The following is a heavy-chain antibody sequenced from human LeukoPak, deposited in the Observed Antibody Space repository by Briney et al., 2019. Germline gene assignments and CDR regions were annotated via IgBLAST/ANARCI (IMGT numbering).Heavy chain of an antibody. CDR3: ARGGFEQLAH. V-gene: IGHV3-30-3*01. CDR2: ISYDGGNK. CDR1: GFTFSSYA. Sequence: GRSLRLTCAASGFTFSSYAMHWVRQAPGKGLEWVAVISYDGGNKYYADSVKGRFTISRDNSKNTLYLQMNSLRAEDTAVYYCARGGFEQLAHWGQGTLVTVSS. J-gene: IGHJ5*02. D-gene: IGHD6-13*01.